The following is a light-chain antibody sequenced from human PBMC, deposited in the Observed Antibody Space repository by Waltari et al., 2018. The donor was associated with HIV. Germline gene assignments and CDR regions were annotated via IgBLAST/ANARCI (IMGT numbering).Light chain of an antibody. J-gene: IGLJ1*01. CDR2: QDS. V-gene: IGLV3-1*01. CDR3: QAWDNSTAYV. Sequence: SNDLTQPPSVSVSPGQTATTTCSQHKLGDKYTYWYQQKPGQSPVLVIYQDSKRPSGIPERFSGSNSGNTATLTIAGTQTVDEADYYCQAWDNSTAYVFGTGTKVTVL. CDR1: KLGDKY.